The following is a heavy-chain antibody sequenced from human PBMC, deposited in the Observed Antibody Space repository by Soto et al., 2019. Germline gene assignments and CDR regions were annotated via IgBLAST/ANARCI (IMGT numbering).Heavy chain of an antibody. Sequence: QVQLVESGGGMVQPGRSLRLSCASSGFTFSTSGMHWVRQAPGKGLEWVAVISFDATYKYYADSVKGRLTISRDKSKNTLYPPIDRPRGEDPAVDFCGKSDSSNLLGGAFDIWGHGTLVTVSS. J-gene: IGHJ3*02. CDR1: GFTFSTSG. CDR2: ISFDATYK. D-gene: IGHD6-13*01. CDR3: GKSDSSNLLGGAFDI. V-gene: IGHV3-30*18.